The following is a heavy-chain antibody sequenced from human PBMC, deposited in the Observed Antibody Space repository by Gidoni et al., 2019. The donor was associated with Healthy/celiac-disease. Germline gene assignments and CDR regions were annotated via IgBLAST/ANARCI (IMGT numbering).Heavy chain of an antibody. CDR1: GYSISSGYY. CDR2: IYHSGST. J-gene: IGHJ4*02. CDR3: AGVSCSGGSCHFDY. Sequence: QVQLQESGAGLVKPSETLSVTRAVPGYSISSGYYWCWIRQTPGKGLEWVGGIYHSGSTYYNPSLKSRVTISVDTSKNQFSLKLSSVTAADTAVYYCAGVSCSGGSCHFDYWGQGTLVTVSS. V-gene: IGHV4-38-2*01. D-gene: IGHD2-15*01.